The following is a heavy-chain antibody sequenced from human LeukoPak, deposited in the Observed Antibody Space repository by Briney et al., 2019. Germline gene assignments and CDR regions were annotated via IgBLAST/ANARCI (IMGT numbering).Heavy chain of an antibody. D-gene: IGHD5-24*01. J-gene: IGHJ5*02. Sequence: SETLSLTCTVSGGSISVYYWSWLRQPPGKGLEWIGYIYYSGTTHYSPSLKSRVTISVDTSKNQFSLKLSSVTAADTAVYYCARTLSRVEMATAGRFDPWGQGTLVTVSS. CDR1: GGSISVYY. CDR2: IYYSGTT. V-gene: IGHV4-59*01. CDR3: ARTLSRVEMATAGRFDP.